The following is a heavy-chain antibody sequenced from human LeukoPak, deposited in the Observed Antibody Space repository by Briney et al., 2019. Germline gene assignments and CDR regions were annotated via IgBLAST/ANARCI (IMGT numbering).Heavy chain of an antibody. CDR1: GGSISSYY. D-gene: IGHD3-9*01. CDR3: ARRYYDILTGYPADAFDI. V-gene: IGHV4-59*08. CDR2: IYYSGST. J-gene: IGHJ3*02. Sequence: SETLSLTCTVSGGSISSYYWSWIRQPPGKGLEWIGYIYYSGSTNYNPSLKSRVTISVDTSKNQFSLKLSSVTAADTAVYYCARRYYDILTGYPADAFDIWGQGTMVTVSS.